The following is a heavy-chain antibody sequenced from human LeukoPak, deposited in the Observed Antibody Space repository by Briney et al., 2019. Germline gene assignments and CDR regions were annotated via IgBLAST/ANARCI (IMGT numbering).Heavy chain of an antibody. CDR3: ARDLGYFDY. Sequence: GGSLRLSCAASGFAFSDSWMTWIRQAPGKGLEWVAFIKGDGSAKKYVDSVKGRFTISRDNAKNSLFLQMNSLRAEDTAVYYCARDLGYFDYWGQGTLVTVSS. V-gene: IGHV3-7*01. CDR1: GFAFSDSW. D-gene: IGHD7-27*01. J-gene: IGHJ4*02. CDR2: IKGDGSAK.